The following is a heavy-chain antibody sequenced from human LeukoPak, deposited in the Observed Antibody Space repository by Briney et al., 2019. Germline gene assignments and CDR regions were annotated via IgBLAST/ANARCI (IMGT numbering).Heavy chain of an antibody. J-gene: IGHJ4*02. D-gene: IGHD3-9*01. V-gene: IGHV3-21*01. CDR2: ITSGGDYI. CDR3: ARGHYDVLAASYKWTPDY. CDR1: GFTFNTFN. Sequence: GGSLRLSCAASGFTFNTFNMNWVRQAPGKGLEWVSSITSGGDYIYYADSVKGPFTTSTDNATNSLSLQLNSLRVEDTAVYYCARGHYDVLAASYKWTPDYWGQGTLVTVSS.